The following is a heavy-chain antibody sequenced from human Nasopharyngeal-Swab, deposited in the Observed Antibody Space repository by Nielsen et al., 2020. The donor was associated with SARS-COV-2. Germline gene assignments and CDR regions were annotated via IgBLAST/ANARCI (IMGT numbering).Heavy chain of an antibody. CDR2: ISSSSTYI. CDR3: AGAYGSGSYFAFDL. V-gene: IGHV3-21*01. J-gene: IGHJ3*01. Sequence: GGSLRLSCAASGFTFGTYSMNWVRQAPGKGLEWVSSISSSSTYIYYADSVKGQSTISRDNAKNSLYLQMNSLRAEDTAVYYCAGAYGSGSYFAFDLWGQGTMVTVSS. D-gene: IGHD3-10*01. CDR1: GFTFGTYS.